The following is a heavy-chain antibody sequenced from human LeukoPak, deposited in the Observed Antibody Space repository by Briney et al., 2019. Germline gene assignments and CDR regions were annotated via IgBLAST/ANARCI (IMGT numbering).Heavy chain of an antibody. D-gene: IGHD3-22*01. V-gene: IGHV3-23*01. CDR2: ISTSGGST. CDR1: GLIFSIFA. CDR3: AKSRGAINDVFDI. J-gene: IGHJ3*02. Sequence: PGGSLRLSCAAAGLIFSIFAMRCVPPPQEKGLDWLSGISTSGGSTYYADSVKGRFTISRDNSKNTLYFQMSSLRAEDTAEYYCAKSRGAINDVFDIWGQGTMVTVSA.